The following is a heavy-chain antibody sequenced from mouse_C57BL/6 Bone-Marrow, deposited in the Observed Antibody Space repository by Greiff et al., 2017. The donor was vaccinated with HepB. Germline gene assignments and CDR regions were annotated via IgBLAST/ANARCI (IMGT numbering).Heavy chain of an antibody. Sequence: VQLVESGPELVKPGASVKISCKASGYAFSSSWMNWVKQRPGKGLEWIGRIYPGDGDTNYNGKFKGKATLTADKSSSTAYMQLSSLTSEDSAVSFCAKKGYYYAMDYWGQGTSVTVSS. J-gene: IGHJ4*01. V-gene: IGHV1-82*01. CDR3: AKKGYYYAMDY. CDR2: IYPGDGDT. CDR1: GYAFSSSW.